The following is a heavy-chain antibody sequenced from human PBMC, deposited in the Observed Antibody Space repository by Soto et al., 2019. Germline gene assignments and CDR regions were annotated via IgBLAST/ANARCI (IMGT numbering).Heavy chain of an antibody. V-gene: IGHV1-69*02. CDR1: GGTFSSYT. CDR3: ASSIGTLVRGVIALDY. CDR2: IIPILGIA. D-gene: IGHD3-10*01. Sequence: QVQLVQSGAEVKKPGSSVKVSCKASGGTFSSYTISWVRQAPGQGLEWMGRIIPILGIANYALKFQGRVTITADKSTSTAYMELSSLRSEDTAVYYCASSIGTLVRGVIALDYWGQGTLVTVSS. J-gene: IGHJ4*02.